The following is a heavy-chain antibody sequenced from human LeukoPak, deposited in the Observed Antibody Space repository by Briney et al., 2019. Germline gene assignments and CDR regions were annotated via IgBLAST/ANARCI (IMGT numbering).Heavy chain of an antibody. V-gene: IGHV1-2*02. Sequence: ASVKVSCKASGYTFTDYYMHWVRQAPGQGFEWMGWINPNDGDTNYAQKFQGRVTITRDKSISTAHMEVSRLRSDDTAVYYCARANFLYCSSSTCLFDYWGQGTLVTVSS. CDR2: INPNDGDT. J-gene: IGHJ4*02. CDR3: ARANFLYCSSSTCLFDY. D-gene: IGHD2-2*01. CDR1: GYTFTDYY.